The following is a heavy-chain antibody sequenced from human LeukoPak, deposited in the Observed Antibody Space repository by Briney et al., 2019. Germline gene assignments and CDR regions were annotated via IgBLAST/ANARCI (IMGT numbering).Heavy chain of an antibody. CDR2: IYTNGGT. CDR3: ARTSSSGLVGGYYFDY. V-gene: IGHV4-61*02. Sequence: SETLSLTCTVSGGSISSGSYYWSWIRQPAGKGLEWIGRIYTNGGTNYNSSLKSRVTISVDTSKNQFSLKLSSVTAADTAVYYCARTSSSGLVGGYYFDYWGQGTLVTVSS. CDR1: GGSISSGSYY. J-gene: IGHJ4*02. D-gene: IGHD6-19*01.